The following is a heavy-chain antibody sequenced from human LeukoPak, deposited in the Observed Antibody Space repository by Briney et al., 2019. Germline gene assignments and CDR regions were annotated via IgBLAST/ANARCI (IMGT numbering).Heavy chain of an antibody. CDR3: ARDMGSGSYQPIDY. Sequence: GASVKVSCKASGYTFTNYDINWVRQATGQGLEWMGWMNPNNGNTGYAQKFQGRVTMTGNTSISTAYMELSSLTSEDTAVYYCARDMGSGSYQPIDYWGQGTLVTVSS. CDR1: GYTFTNYD. J-gene: IGHJ4*02. D-gene: IGHD3-10*01. V-gene: IGHV1-8*01. CDR2: MNPNNGNT.